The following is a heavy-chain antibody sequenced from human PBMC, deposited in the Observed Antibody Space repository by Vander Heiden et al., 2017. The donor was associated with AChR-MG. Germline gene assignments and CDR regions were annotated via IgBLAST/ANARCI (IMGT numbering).Heavy chain of an antibody. CDR1: GYTFTRYD. CDR2: MNPNSGNT. Sequence: QVQLVQSGAEVKKPGASVKVSCKASGYTFTRYDIKWVGQATGQGLEWMGWMNPNSGNTGYAQKFQGRVTMTRNTSISTAYMELSSLRSEDTAVYYCARGRIAVAGLRYWGQGTLVTVSS. J-gene: IGHJ4*02. CDR3: ARGRIAVAGLRY. D-gene: IGHD6-19*01. V-gene: IGHV1-8*01.